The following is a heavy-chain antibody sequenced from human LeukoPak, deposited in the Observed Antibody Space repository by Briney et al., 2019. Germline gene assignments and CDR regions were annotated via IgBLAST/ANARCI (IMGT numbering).Heavy chain of an antibody. V-gene: IGHV3-21*01. CDR3: ARGSIVDIVATIGKAIDY. CDR1: GFTFSSYS. J-gene: IGHJ4*02. D-gene: IGHD5-12*01. Sequence: GGSLRLSCAASGFTFSSYSMNWVRQAPGKGLEWVSSISSSSSYIYYADSVKGRFTISRDNAKNSLYLQMNSLRAEDTAVYYCARGSIVDIVATIGKAIDYWGQGTLVTVPS. CDR2: ISSSSSYI.